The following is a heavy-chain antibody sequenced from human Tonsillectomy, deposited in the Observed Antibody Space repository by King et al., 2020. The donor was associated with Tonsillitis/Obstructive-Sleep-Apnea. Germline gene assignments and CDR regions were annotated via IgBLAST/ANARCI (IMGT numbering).Heavy chain of an antibody. CDR3: ARGTMGRGGVYFDD. J-gene: IGHJ4*02. CDR2: IWYDGSNK. CDR1: GFTFSSYG. V-gene: IGHV3-33*01. Sequence: VQLVESGGGVVQPGRSLRLSCAASGFTFSSYGMHWVRQAPGKGLEWVAVIWYDGSNKYYADSVKGRFTISRDNSKNTLDLQMNSLRAEDTAVYYCARGTMGRGGVYFDDWGQGTLVSVSS. D-gene: IGHD3-10*01.